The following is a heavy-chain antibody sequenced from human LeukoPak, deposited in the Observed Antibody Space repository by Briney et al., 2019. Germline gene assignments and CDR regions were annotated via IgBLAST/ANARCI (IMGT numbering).Heavy chain of an antibody. CDR3: ARDNYYCSSTSCHMDV. CDR2: IYYSGST. CDR1: GGSISSGDYY. Sequence: SQTLSLTCTVSGGSISSGDYYWSWIRQPPGKGLEWIGYIYYSGSTYYNPSLKSRVTISVDTSKNQFSLKLSSVTAADTAVYYCARDNYYCSSTSCHMDVWGKGTTVTVS. J-gene: IGHJ6*03. V-gene: IGHV4-30-4*08. D-gene: IGHD2-2*01.